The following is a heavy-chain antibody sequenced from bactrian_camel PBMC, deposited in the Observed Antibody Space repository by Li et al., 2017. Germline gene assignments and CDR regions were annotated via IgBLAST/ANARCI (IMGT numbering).Heavy chain of an antibody. CDR2: ISDGGVTT. V-gene: IGHV3S42*01. CDR1: GFTFGING. J-gene: IGHJ4*01. D-gene: IGHD1*01. Sequence: VQLVESGGGLVQPGGSLRLSCVASGFTFGINGMSWVRQAPGKGLEWVSGISDGGVTTRYVDFAKGRFTISRDNAKNTLYLQMNNLKTEDTGLYRCAPVALEERDGLVSCARWSQGTQVTVS.